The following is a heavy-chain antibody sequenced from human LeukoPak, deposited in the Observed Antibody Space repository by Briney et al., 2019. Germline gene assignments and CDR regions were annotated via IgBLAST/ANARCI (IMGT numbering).Heavy chain of an antibody. V-gene: IGHV4-34*01. D-gene: IGHD1-26*01. J-gene: IGHJ4*02. Sequence: SETLSLTCTVYGGSFSGYYWSWIRQPPGKGLEWIGEINHSGSTNYNPSLKSRVTISVDTSKNQFSLKLSSVTAADTAVYYFARDGSKSFDYWGQGTLVTVSS. CDR3: ARDGSKSFDY. CDR2: INHSGST. CDR1: GGSFSGYY.